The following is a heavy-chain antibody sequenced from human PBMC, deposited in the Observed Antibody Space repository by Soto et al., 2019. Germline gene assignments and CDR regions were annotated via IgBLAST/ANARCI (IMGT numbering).Heavy chain of an antibody. V-gene: IGHV3-7*05. CDR3: ARGDFYSGDL. CDR1: GFTFRSYW. J-gene: IGHJ5*02. D-gene: IGHD4-4*01. CDR2: INEDESEK. Sequence: EVQLVESGGGLVQPGGSLRLSRVASGFTFRSYWMSWVRQAPGKGLEWVANINEDESEKNYVDSVKGRFTISRDNAKNSLYLQMNSLRAEDTAMYFCARGDFYSGDLWGQGTLVTVSP.